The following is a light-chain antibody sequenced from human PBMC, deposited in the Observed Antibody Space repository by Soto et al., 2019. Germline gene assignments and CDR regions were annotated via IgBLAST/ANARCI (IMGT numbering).Light chain of an antibody. CDR2: GNG. CDR1: SSNIGSGYD. CDR3: QSYDSRLSGYV. V-gene: IGLV1-40*01. Sequence: QPVLTQPPSVSGAPGQRVTISCTGRSSNIGSGYDVHWYQQHPGTAPKLLIYGNGNRPSGVPDRFSVSESGTSASLAITGLQADDEADYYCQSYDSRLSGYVFGTGTKLTVL. J-gene: IGLJ1*01.